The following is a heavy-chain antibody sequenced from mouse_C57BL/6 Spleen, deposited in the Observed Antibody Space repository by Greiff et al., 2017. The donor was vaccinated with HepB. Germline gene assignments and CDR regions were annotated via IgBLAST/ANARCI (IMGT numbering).Heavy chain of an antibody. Sequence: EVQLQQSVAELVRPGASVKLSCTASGFNIKNTYMHWVKQRPEQGLEWIGRIDPANGNTKYASKFQGKATITADTSSNTAYLQLSSLTSEDTAIYYCFIYYDYDDGAWFAYWGQGTLVTVSA. CDR1: GFNIKNTY. V-gene: IGHV14-3*01. CDR2: IDPANGNT. CDR3: FIYYDYDDGAWFAY. J-gene: IGHJ3*01. D-gene: IGHD2-4*01.